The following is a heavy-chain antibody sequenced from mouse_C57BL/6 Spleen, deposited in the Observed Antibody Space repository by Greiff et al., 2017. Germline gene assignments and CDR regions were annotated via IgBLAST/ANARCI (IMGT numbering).Heavy chain of an antibody. CDR2: ISPSSGYT. D-gene: IGHD2-3*01. V-gene: IGHV1-4*01. CDR1: GYTFTSYT. J-gene: IGHJ3*01. Sequence: VMLVESGAELARPGASVKMSCKASGYTFTSYTMPWVKQRPGQGLEWIGYISPSSGYTKYNQKFKDKATLTADKSSSTAYMQLSSLTSEDSAVYYCAREGYDLSWFAYWGQGTLVTVSA. CDR3: AREGYDLSWFAY.